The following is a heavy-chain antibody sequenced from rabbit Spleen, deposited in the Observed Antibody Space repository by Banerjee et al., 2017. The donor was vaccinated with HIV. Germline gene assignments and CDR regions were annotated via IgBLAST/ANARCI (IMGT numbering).Heavy chain of an antibody. CDR3: ARVSETSGWGEDL. CDR2: IDPVFGIT. CDR1: GFTLSSYY. D-gene: IGHD4-1*01. V-gene: IGHV1S7*01. J-gene: IGHJ4*01. Sequence: HLKESGGGLVQPGGSLKLSCKASGFTLSSYYMNWVRQAPGKGLEWIGYIDPVFGITYYASWVNGRFSISRENAQNTVFLQMTSLTAADTATYFCARVSETSGWGEDLWGPGTLVTVS.